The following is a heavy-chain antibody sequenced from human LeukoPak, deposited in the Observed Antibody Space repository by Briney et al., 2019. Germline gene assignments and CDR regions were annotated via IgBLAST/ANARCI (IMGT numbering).Heavy chain of an antibody. CDR2: IYSGGAI. J-gene: IGHJ4*02. Sequence: GGSLRLSCVASGFAVGSNYMSWVRQAPGKGLEWVSLIYSGGAIRYADSVKGRFTISRDSSKNTLFLQMNDLTVEDAARYYCARRPGNWGQGILVTVSS. V-gene: IGHV3-53*01. D-gene: IGHD1-14*01. CDR1: GFAVGSNY. CDR3: ARRPGN.